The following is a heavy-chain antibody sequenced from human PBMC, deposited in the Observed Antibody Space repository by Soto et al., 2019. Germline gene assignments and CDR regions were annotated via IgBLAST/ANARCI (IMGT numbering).Heavy chain of an antibody. Sequence: SVKVSCKASGGTFSSYAISWVRQAPGQGLEWMGGIIPIFGTANYAQKFQGRVTITADESTSTAYMELSSLRSEDTAVYYCAGSSGWSELDYYYYYGMDVWGQGTTVTVSS. CDR2: IIPIFGTA. CDR1: GGTFSSYA. D-gene: IGHD6-19*01. J-gene: IGHJ6*02. V-gene: IGHV1-69*13. CDR3: AGSSGWSELDYYYYYGMDV.